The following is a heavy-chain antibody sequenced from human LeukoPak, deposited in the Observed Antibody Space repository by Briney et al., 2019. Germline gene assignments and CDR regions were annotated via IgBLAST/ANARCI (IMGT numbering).Heavy chain of an antibody. CDR1: GFTFDDYA. J-gene: IGHJ4*02. CDR2: ISWNSGSI. Sequence: GRSLRLSCAASGFTFDDYAMHWVRQAPGKGLEWVSGISWNSGSIGYADSVKGRFTISRDNAKNSLYQQMNSLRAEDMALYYCAKDASYDFWSGYHGQFDYWGQGTLVTVSS. D-gene: IGHD3-3*01. CDR3: AKDASYDFWSGYHGQFDY. V-gene: IGHV3-9*03.